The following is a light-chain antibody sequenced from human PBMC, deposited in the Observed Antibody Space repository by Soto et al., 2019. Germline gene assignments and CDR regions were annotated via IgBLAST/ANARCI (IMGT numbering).Light chain of an antibody. CDR1: NSRSGSNY. CDR2: RND. CDR3: AKWDDSLRVYV. J-gene: IGLJ1*01. V-gene: IGLV1-47*01. Sequence: VLPQPPSASGTPGQRVTISCSKSNSRSGSNYVYWYQQLPGTAPKLLIYRNDQRPSGVPDRFSGSKSGTSASLAISGLRSEDEADYYCAKWDDSLRVYVFGTGTKVTVL.